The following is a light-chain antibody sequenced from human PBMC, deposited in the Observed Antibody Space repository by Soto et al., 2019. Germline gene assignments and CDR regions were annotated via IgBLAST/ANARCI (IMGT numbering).Light chain of an antibody. CDR1: QGISNY. J-gene: IGKJ4*01. Sequence: IQLTQSPSSLSASVGDRVTITCRASQGISNYVAWYQQKPGKAPKRLIYIASTLQGGVPSRFSGSGSGTDFSLTISSLQPEDVATYYCQYINSFPLTFGGGTKVEIK. CDR3: QYINSFPLT. CDR2: IAS. V-gene: IGKV1-9*01.